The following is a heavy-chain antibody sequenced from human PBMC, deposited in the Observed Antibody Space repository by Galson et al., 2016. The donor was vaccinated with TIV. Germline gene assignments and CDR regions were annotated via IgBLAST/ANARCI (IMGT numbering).Heavy chain of an antibody. V-gene: IGHV2-70*11. D-gene: IGHD3-22*01. Sequence: PALVTPTQTLTLTCTFSGFSLNTDGMCVNWIRQPPGKALEWLARIDWDDDKSYTSSLKTRLTISKDTSKNQVVLTMTNMDPVDTDTYYCARISGYYDRSGQYIPRSFDYWGQGTPVTVSS. CDR2: IDWDDDK. CDR3: ARISGYYDRSGQYIPRSFDY. J-gene: IGHJ4*02. CDR1: GFSLNTDGMC.